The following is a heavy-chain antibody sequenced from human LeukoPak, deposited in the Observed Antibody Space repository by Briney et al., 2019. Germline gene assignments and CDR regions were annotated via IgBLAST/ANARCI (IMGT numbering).Heavy chain of an antibody. J-gene: IGHJ4*02. CDR3: ASGYSSGWAGDSFDY. Sequence: SETLSLTWTVSGGSISSYYWSWIRQPPGKGLEWIGYIYYSGSTNYNPSLKSRVTISVDTSKNQFSLKLSSVTAADTAVYYCASGYSSGWAGDSFDYWGQGTLVTVSS. D-gene: IGHD6-19*01. CDR2: IYYSGST. V-gene: IGHV4-59*01. CDR1: GGSISSYY.